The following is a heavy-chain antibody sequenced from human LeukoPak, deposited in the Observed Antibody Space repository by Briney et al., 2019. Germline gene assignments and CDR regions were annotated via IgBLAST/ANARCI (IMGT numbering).Heavy chain of an antibody. CDR1: GFTMSGIH. Sequence: GGSLRLSCTASGFTMSGIHMNWVRQAPGKGLDWVSGLYAGGSTYYAGSVTGRFTISRDNSKNTLYLQMNSLRAEDTAVYYCARDKGSSSSDDYYYYYMDVWGKGTTVTVSS. D-gene: IGHD6-6*01. CDR2: LYAGGST. V-gene: IGHV3-66*01. J-gene: IGHJ6*03. CDR3: ARDKGSSSSDDYYYYYMDV.